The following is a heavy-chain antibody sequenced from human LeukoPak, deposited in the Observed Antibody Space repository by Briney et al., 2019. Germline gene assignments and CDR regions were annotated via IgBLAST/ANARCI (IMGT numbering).Heavy chain of an antibody. Sequence: SETLSLTCSVSGDSISYFYWSWIRQAAGKGLEWIGYIYYSGSTNYNPSLKSRVTISVDTSKNQFSLKLSSVTAADTAVYYCARSGYSYGADAFDIWGQGTMVTVSS. CDR3: ARSGYSYGADAFDI. D-gene: IGHD5-18*01. CDR1: GDSISYFY. V-gene: IGHV4-59*01. J-gene: IGHJ3*02. CDR2: IYYSGST.